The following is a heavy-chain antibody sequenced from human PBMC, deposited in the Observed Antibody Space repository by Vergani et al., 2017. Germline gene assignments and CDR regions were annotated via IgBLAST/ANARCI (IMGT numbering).Heavy chain of an antibody. Sequence: QVQLVESGGGVVQPGRSLRLSCAASGFTFSSYAMHWVRQAPGKGLEWVAVISYDGSNKYYADSVKGRFTISRDNSKNTLYLQMNSLRAEDTAVYYCASPIGSSWIIVGAIGDYWGQGTLVTVSS. D-gene: IGHD1-26*01. CDR1: GFTFSSYA. CDR2: ISYDGSNK. CDR3: ASPIGSSWIIVGAIGDY. V-gene: IGHV3-30-3*01. J-gene: IGHJ4*02.